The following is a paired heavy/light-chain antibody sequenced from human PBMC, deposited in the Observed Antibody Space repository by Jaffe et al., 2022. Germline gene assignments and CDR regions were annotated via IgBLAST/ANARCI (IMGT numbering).Light chain of an antibody. Sequence: QSVLTQPPSVSGAPGQRVTISCTGSSSNIGARYDVHWYQQLPGTAPKLLIYGNSNRPSGVPDRFSGSKSGTSASLAITGLQAEDEADYYCQSYDSSLSGPVFGGGTKLTVL. CDR2: GNS. CDR1: SSNIGARYD. J-gene: IGLJ3*02. CDR3: QSYDSSLSGPV. V-gene: IGLV1-40*01.
Heavy chain of an antibody. J-gene: IGHJ4*02. CDR2: ISWDGGST. CDR1: GFTFDDYA. V-gene: IGHV3-43D*04. D-gene: IGHD3-22*01. Sequence: EVQLVESGGVVVQPGGSLRLSCAASGFTFDDYAMHWVRQAPGKGLEWVSLISWDGGSTYYADSVKGRFTISRDNSKNSLYLQMNSLRAEDTALYYCAKGFHYYDSSGYYQYYFDYWGQGTLVTVSS. CDR3: AKGFHYYDSSGYYQYYFDY.